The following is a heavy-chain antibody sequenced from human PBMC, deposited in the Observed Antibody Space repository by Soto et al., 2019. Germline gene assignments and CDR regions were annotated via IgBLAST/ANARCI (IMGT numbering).Heavy chain of an antibody. V-gene: IGHV3-23*01. CDR2: ISGTDGST. Sequence: AVILSGAGCGCNYSTYAVGSVRQNPGKGLEWVSAISGTDGSTYYADSVKGRFTISRDDSKNTLYMKVNSLRAEDTAIYFCAKECMRNHCSFLAPWAQGTLVPVSS. D-gene: IGHD2-8*01. CDR1: GCNYSTYA. CDR3: AKECMRNHCSFLAP. J-gene: IGHJ5*02.